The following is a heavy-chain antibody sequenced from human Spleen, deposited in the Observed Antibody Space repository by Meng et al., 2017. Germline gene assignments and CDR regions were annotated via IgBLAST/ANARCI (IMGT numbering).Heavy chain of an antibody. J-gene: IGHJ5*02. CDR1: GGSISSGYYY. Sequence: VQLQGSGPGLVKPSQTLSLTCSVSGGSISSGYYYWSWIRQHPGKGLEWIGYIYYSGSTYYNPSLKSLVTISADTSKNQFSLKLSSVTAADTAVYYCARRNDLGNWFDPWGQGILVTVSS. CDR3: ARRNDLGNWFDP. CDR2: IYYSGST. D-gene: IGHD3-16*01. V-gene: IGHV4-31*01.